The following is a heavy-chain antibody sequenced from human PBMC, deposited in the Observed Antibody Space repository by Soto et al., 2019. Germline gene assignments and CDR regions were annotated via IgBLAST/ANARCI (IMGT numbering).Heavy chain of an antibody. CDR3: ARGRYYGSGTPIKYSDP. CDR2: IFYSGST. D-gene: IGHD3-10*01. CDR1: GGSISPYF. Sequence: QVQLQESGPGLVKPSETLSLTCTVSGGSISPYFWSWIRQPPGKGLEWIGYIFYSGSTNYNPSLTSRVTISVDTSKNQFSLKLSSVTAADTAVHYCARGRYYGSGTPIKYSDPWGRGTLVTVSS. J-gene: IGHJ2*01. V-gene: IGHV4-59*01.